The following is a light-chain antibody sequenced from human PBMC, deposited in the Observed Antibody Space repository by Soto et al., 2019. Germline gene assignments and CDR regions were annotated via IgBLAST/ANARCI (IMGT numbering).Light chain of an antibody. CDR3: QQRSNWPLT. CDR1: QSISDT. Sequence: IFMPQYPGTLAVSPWGTAALSCRASQSISDTLAWYQQKPGQAPRLLIHGASTRATGFPARFSGSGSGTDFTLIISRLEPEDFAVYYCQQRSNWPLTFGGGTKVDIK. J-gene: IGKJ4*01. CDR2: GAS. V-gene: IGKV3-15*01.